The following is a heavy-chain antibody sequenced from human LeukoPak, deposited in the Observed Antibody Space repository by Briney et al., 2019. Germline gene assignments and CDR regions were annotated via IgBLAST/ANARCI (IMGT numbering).Heavy chain of an antibody. J-gene: IGHJ4*02. D-gene: IGHD3-9*01. CDR3: ARDLDWILLDY. CDR2: IRPEGTTT. V-gene: IGHV3-74*03. CDR1: GFTFSTYW. Sequence: GGSLRLSCAASGFTFSTYWMHWVRQAPGKGLVWVSRIRPEGTTTAYADSVKGRFTISRDNAKNTLFLQMNSLSAEDTAVYYCARDLDWILLDYWGQGTLVTVSS.